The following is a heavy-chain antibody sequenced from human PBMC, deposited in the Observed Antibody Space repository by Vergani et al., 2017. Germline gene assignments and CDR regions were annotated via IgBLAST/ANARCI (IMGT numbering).Heavy chain of an antibody. CDR2: IYPGDSDT. Sequence: EVQLVQSGAEVKKPGESLKISCKGSGYSFTSYWIGWVRQMPGKGLEWMGIIYPGDSDTRYSPSFQGQVTISADKSISTAYLQWNSLRAEDTAVYYCAKGDCSGGSCYPYYYYYYMDVWGKGTTVTVSS. D-gene: IGHD2-15*01. CDR1: GYSFTSYW. V-gene: IGHV5-51*01. CDR3: AKGDCSGGSCYPYYYYYYMDV. J-gene: IGHJ6*03.